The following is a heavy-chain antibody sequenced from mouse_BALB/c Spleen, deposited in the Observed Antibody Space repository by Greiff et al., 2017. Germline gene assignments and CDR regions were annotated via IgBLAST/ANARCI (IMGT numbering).Heavy chain of an antibody. J-gene: IGHJ2*01. CDR1: GFTFSDFY. D-gene: IGHD2-1*01. V-gene: IGHV7-1*02. CDR3: ARENYGNYFDY. CDR2: SRNKANDYTT. Sequence: EVQGVESGGGLVQPGGSLRLSCATSGFTFSDFYMEWVRQPPGKRLEWIAASRNKANDYTTEYSASVKGRFIVSRDTSQSILYLQMNALRAEDTAIYYCARENYGNYFDYWGQGTTLTVSS.